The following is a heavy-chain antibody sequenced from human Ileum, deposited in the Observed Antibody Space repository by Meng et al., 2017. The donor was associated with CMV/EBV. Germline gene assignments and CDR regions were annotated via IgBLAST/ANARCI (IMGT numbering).Heavy chain of an antibody. J-gene: IGHJ4*02. CDR3: VRSGGTLDY. V-gene: IGHV3-74*01. CDR1: EFTVSNYW. Sequence: LHCAASEFTVSNYWRTWIRQAPGGGVVWLSHVTPDGNTTAYADSVKDRFTISRDNAKNTLYLQMNGLRDEDTAVYYCVRSGGTLDYWGQGTLVTVSS. D-gene: IGHD3-16*01. CDR2: VTPDGNTT.